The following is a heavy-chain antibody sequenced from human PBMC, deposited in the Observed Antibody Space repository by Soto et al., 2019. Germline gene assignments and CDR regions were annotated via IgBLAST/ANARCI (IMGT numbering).Heavy chain of an antibody. Sequence: SETLSLTCTVSGGSISSYYWSWIRQSAGKGLEWIERIYTSGSTNYNPSLKSRVSMSVDTSKNQFSLKLSSVTAEETAVYNCAGVGGSGSYLIFNYWHQRTMGAVSS. CDR2: IYTSGST. CDR1: GGSISSYY. J-gene: IGHJ4*02. V-gene: IGHV4-4*07. CDR3: AGVGGSGSYLIFNY. D-gene: IGHD1-26*01.